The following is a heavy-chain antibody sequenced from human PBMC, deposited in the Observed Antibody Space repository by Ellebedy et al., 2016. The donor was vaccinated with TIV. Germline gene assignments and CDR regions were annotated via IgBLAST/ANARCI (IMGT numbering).Heavy chain of an antibody. D-gene: IGHD4-17*01. CDR3: ARKLYDDYANWIDP. CDR1: GFSLSTSGMC. V-gene: IGHV2-70*18. Sequence: SGPTLVXPTQTLTLTCSFSGFSLSTSGMCVIWVRQPPGKALEWLALIHWNDDEYYSTSLQTRLTISKDTSKNQVVLTMTNMDPVDTATYYCARKLYDDYANWIDPWGQGILVTVSS. J-gene: IGHJ5*02. CDR2: IHWNDDE.